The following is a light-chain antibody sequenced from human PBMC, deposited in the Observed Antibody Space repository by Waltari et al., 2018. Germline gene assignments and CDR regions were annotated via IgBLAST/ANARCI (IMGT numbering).Light chain of an antibody. Sequence: DIQMTQSPSSLSASVGDRVTITCRASQNIDGFLPWYQHKPGKAPKLLIYAASTLQSGVSSRFTGSGSGTYFTLSITSLQPEDVATYYCQQSYSTPLYSFGQGTKLEIK. V-gene: IGKV1-39*01. CDR2: AAS. CDR1: QNIDGF. CDR3: QQSYSTPLYS. J-gene: IGKJ2*01.